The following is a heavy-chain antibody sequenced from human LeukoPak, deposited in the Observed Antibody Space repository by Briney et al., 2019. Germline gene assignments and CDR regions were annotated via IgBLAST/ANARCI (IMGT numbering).Heavy chain of an antibody. Sequence: SETLSLTCTVSGGSISSYYWSWIRQPAGKGLEWIGRIYTSGSTNYNPSLKSRVTMPVDTSKNQFSLKLSSVTAADTAVYFCARGFLGGTDQYFDSWGQGTLVTVSS. J-gene: IGHJ4*02. CDR2: IYTSGST. CDR3: ARGFLGGTDQYFDS. V-gene: IGHV4-4*07. D-gene: IGHD6-19*01. CDR1: GGSISSYY.